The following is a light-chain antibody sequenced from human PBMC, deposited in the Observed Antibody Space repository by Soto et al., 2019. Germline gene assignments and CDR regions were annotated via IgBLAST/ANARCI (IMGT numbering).Light chain of an antibody. CDR3: QQSYSSPPT. CDR2: AAS. Sequence: DIQLTQSPSFLSASVGDTVTITCRASQGISTYLAWYQQKPGKAPKLLIFAASSLQSGVPSRLSGSRSGPDFTLTISSLQPEEFATYYCQQSYSSPPTFGQGTKVDIK. V-gene: IGKV1-39*01. J-gene: IGKJ1*01. CDR1: QGISTY.